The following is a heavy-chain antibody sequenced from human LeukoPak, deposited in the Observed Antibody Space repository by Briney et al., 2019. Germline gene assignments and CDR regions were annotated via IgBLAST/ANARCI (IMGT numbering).Heavy chain of an antibody. V-gene: IGHV4-39*01. J-gene: IGHJ4*02. Sequence: SETLSLTCTVSGGSISSGSYYWSWIRQPPGKGLEWIGSIYYSGSTYYNPSLKSRVTISVDTSKNQFSLKLSSVTAADTAVYYCASDRYYDFWSGYYPMWGQGTLVTVSS. D-gene: IGHD3-3*01. CDR2: IYYSGST. CDR1: GGSISSGSYY. CDR3: ASDRYYDFWSGYYPM.